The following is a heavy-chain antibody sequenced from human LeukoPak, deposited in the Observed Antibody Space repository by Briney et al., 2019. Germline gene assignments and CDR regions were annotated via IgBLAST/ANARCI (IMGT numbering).Heavy chain of an antibody. CDR2: ISEGADIT. CDR3: AKQNSRGVDY. J-gene: IGHJ4*02. V-gene: IGHV3-23*01. CDR1: GFNFRYYA. D-gene: IGHD2/OR15-2a*01. Sequence: GGSLRLSCAASGFNFRYYAMTWVRQAPGKGLECVSGISEGADITNYGGSVKGRFTISRDNSKNTLYLQMNSLRAEDTAVYYCAKQNSRGVDYWGQGTLFTVSS.